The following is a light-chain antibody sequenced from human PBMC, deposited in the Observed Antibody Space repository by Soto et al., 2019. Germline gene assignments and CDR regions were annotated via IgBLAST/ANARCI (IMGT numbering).Light chain of an antibody. CDR3: QQSYSSPPT. CDR1: QSISSY. V-gene: IGKV1-39*01. Sequence: DIQMTQSPSSLSASVGDRVTITCRASQSISSYLNWYQQKPGKAPKLLIYAASILQSAVPSRFSGSGSGTDFTLTISSLQPEDFATYYCQQSYSSPPTFGQGTRLEIK. J-gene: IGKJ5*01. CDR2: AAS.